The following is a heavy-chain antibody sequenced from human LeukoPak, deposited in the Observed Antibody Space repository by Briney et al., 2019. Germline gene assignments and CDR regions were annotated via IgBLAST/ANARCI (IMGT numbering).Heavy chain of an antibody. CDR3: ARHRFPGYSSSWYESPRESHYYFDL. Sequence: SETLSLTCTVSGGSISSYYWSWIRQPPGKGLEWIGYSYYRGNTNYNPSLRCRVTISVDTSKDQFSLRLSSVPAADTAMYYCARHRFPGYSSSWYESPRESHYYFDLWGRGTLVTVSS. J-gene: IGHJ2*01. CDR1: GGSISSYY. D-gene: IGHD6-13*01. V-gene: IGHV4-59*08. CDR2: SYYRGNT.